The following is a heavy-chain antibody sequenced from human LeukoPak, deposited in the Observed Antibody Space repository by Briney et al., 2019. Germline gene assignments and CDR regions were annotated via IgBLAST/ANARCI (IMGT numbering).Heavy chain of an antibody. J-gene: IGHJ6*02. CDR1: GGTLNSFA. V-gene: IGHV1-69*01. Sequence: SVKVSCKAFGGTLNSFAISWVRQAPGQGLEWMGGIIPIFGTANYAQKFQGGVTITADESTSTAYIELTSLRSEDTAVYYCASRYCSGGRCDSSHYYYYGMDVWGQGTTVTVSS. D-gene: IGHD2-15*01. CDR2: IIPIFGTA. CDR3: ASRYCSGGRCDSSHYYYYGMDV.